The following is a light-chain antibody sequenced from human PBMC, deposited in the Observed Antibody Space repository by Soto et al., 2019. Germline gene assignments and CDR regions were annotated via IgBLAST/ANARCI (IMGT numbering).Light chain of an antibody. V-gene: IGLV2-14*03. CDR1: SSDIGAFTF. CDR2: DVN. Sequence: QSALTQPVSVSGSPGQSITISCTGTSSDIGAFTFVSWYQQHPGKVPKLMIFDVNRRPSGVSDRFSGSKSGNTASLTISGLQAEDEGDYYCSSYTSSSTHVFGSGTKVTVL. J-gene: IGLJ1*01. CDR3: SSYTSSSTHV.